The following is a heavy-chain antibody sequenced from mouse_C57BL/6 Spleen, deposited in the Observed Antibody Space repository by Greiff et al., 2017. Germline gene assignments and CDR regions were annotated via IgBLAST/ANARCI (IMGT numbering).Heavy chain of an antibody. CDR1: GFTFSSYA. CDR2: ISDGGSYT. CDR3: ARSNWDVLGPFDY. Sequence: EVQGVESGGGLVKPGGSLKLSCAASGFTFSSYAMSWVRQTPEKRLEWVATISDGGSYTYYPDNVKGRFTISRDNAKNNLYLQMSHLKSEDTAMYYCARSNWDVLGPFDYWGQGTTLTVAS. J-gene: IGHJ2*01. V-gene: IGHV5-4*01. D-gene: IGHD4-1*01.